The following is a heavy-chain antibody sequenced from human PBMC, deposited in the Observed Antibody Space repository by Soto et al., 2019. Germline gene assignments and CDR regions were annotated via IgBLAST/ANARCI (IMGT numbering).Heavy chain of an antibody. D-gene: IGHD1-7*01. Sequence: PGGFRRLSCAASGFTFSSLWMYWARQAPGTGLEWXSAIXXXGXSXXXAXXXXGRFTISRDNSKNTLYLQMNSLRAEDTAVYYCAIRYNWNYGPFDYWGQGTLVTVSS. CDR2: IXXXGXSX. CDR3: AIRYNWNYGPFDY. CDR1: GFTFSSLW. J-gene: IGHJ4*02. V-gene: IGHV3-23*01.